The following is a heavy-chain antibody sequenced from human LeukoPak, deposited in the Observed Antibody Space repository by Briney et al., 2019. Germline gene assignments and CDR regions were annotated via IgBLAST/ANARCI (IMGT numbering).Heavy chain of an antibody. CDR1: GGSISSYY. J-gene: IGHJ6*03. CDR2: IYYSGST. D-gene: IGHD7-27*01. CDR3: ARDVSAWGSYYYMDV. Sequence: SETLSLTCTVSGGSISSYYWSWIRQPPGKGLEWIGYIYYSGSTNYNPSLKSRVTISVDTSKNQFSLKLSSVTAADTAVYYCARDVSAWGSYYYMDVWGKGTTVTVSS. V-gene: IGHV4-59*01.